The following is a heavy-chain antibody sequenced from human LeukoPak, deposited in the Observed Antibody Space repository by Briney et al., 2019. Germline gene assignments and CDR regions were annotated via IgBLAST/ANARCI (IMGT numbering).Heavy chain of an antibody. J-gene: IGHJ5*02. V-gene: IGHV5-51*01. D-gene: IGHD5-12*01. CDR1: GYSFNSYW. Sequence: GESLKISCKGSGYSFNSYWIGWVRQMPGKGLEWMGIIYPSDSDTKYSPSFQGQVTISADKSISTAYLQWSSLQASDTAMYYCARPSNSGYDLWGQGALVTVSS. CDR2: IYPSDSDT. CDR3: ARPSNSGYDL.